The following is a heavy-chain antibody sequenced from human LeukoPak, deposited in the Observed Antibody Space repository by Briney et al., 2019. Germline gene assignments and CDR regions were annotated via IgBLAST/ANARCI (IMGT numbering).Heavy chain of an antibody. J-gene: IGHJ4*02. V-gene: IGHV3-23*01. CDR3: ARGEWLYPLDY. CDR1: GFTFSSYA. D-gene: IGHD3-3*01. Sequence: GGSLRLSCAASGFTFSSYAMSWVRQAPGKGLEWVSAISGSSGSTYYADSVKGRFTISRDNSKNTLYLQMNSLRAEDTAVYYCARGEWLYPLDYWGQGTLVTVSS. CDR2: ISGSSGST.